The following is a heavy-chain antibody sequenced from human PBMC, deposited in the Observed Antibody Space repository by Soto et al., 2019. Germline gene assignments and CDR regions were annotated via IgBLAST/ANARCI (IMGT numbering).Heavy chain of an antibody. J-gene: IGHJ6*02. CDR3: ARDHKYSSSWYTLGYYYYDMDV. V-gene: IGHV3-7*05. Sequence: GALRLSWAASWFTFSSYWMSLVRQAPGKGLEGVANIKQDGSEKYYVDSVKRRSTISRDNAKNSLSLQMNSLRAEDTAVYDCARDHKYSSSWYTLGYYYYDMDVWGQGTTVTVSS. CDR1: WFTFSSYW. CDR2: IKQDGSEK. D-gene: IGHD6-13*01.